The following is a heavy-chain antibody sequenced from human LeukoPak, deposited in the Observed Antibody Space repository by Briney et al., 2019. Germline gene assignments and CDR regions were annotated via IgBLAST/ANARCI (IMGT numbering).Heavy chain of an antibody. V-gene: IGHV3-66*02. J-gene: IGHJ4*02. CDR1: GFTVSSNY. CDR2: IYSGGST. D-gene: IGHD2-2*01. Sequence: GGSLRLSCAASGFTVSSNYMSWVRQAPGKGLEWVSVIYSGGSTYYADSVKGRFTISRDNSKNTLYLQMNSLRAEDTAVYHCARERGPAANSYYFDYWGQGTLVTVSS. CDR3: ARERGPAANSYYFDY.